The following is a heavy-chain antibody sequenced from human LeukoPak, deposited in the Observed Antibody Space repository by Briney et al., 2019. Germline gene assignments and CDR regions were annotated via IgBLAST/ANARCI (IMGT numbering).Heavy chain of an antibody. Sequence: PGGSLRLSCAASGFTFSSYAMSWVRQAPGKGLEWVSIISGSGSDTYYADSVKGRFTISRDNSKNTLYLQMGSLRAEDMAVYYCARESVVWGAFDIWGQGTMVTVSS. CDR3: ARESVVWGAFDI. CDR2: ISGSGSDT. V-gene: IGHV3-23*01. CDR1: GFTFSSYA. D-gene: IGHD2-2*01. J-gene: IGHJ3*02.